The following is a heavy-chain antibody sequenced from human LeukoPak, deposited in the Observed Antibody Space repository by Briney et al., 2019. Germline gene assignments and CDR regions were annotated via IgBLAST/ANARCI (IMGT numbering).Heavy chain of an antibody. CDR3: ARQGYDYHYYYMDV. D-gene: IGHD3-3*01. CDR2: IYPGDSDT. J-gene: IGHJ6*03. V-gene: IGHV5-51*01. Sequence: GESLKISCKGSGYTFSSYWIGWVRQMPGKGLEWMGIIYPGDSDTIYRPSFRGQVTISADKSADSTYLQWASLKASDSGTYYCARQGYDYHYYYMDVWGKGTTVTVSS. CDR1: GYTFSSYW.